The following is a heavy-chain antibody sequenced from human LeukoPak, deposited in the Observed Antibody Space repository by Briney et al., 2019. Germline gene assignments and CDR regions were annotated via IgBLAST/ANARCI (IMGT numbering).Heavy chain of an antibody. J-gene: IGHJ4*02. CDR1: GGSISSSSYY. D-gene: IGHD3-10*01. CDR2: IHYSGST. CDR3: ARDSRRTYYYGSGSDY. V-gene: IGHV4-39*07. Sequence: SETLSLTCTVSGGSISSSSYYWGWIRQPPGKGLEWIGSIHYSGSTYYNPSLKSRVTISVDTSKNQFSLKLSSVTAADTAVYYCARDSRRTYYYGSGSDYWGQGTLVTVSS.